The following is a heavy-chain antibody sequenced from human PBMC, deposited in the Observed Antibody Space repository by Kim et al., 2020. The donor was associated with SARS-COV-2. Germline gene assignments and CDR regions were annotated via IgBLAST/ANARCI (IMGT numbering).Heavy chain of an antibody. V-gene: IGHV3-23*01. J-gene: IGHJ4*02. CDR1: GFNSNNYA. Sequence: GSLRLSCVASGFNSNNYAMSWVRQAPGKGLEWVSAITKYDGRTYYADSVKGRFTISRDISKNTGYLQMKSLRAEETALYYSAKDHTASGWATFDYWGQG. D-gene: IGHD6-19*01. CDR3: AKDHTASGWATFDY. CDR2: ITKYDGRT.